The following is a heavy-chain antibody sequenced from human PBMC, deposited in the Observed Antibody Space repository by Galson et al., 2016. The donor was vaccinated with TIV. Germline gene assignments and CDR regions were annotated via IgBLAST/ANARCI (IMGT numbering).Heavy chain of an antibody. CDR2: IKQDGSDR. CDR3: ARDNNWNYANDAFDL. CDR1: QFPFSDYW. Sequence: SLRLSCAASQFPFSDYWMNWIRQAPGKGLEWVATIKQDGSDRYYGDSVKGRFTISRDNAKRLLYLHMSSLRVEDTAVYYCARDNNWNYANDAFDLWGQGTMVTVSS. V-gene: IGHV3-7*03. D-gene: IGHD1-7*01. J-gene: IGHJ3*01.